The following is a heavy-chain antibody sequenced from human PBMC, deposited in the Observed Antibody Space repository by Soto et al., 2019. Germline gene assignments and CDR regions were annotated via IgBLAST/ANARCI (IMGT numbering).Heavy chain of an antibody. Sequence: EVQLLESGGGLVQPGGSLRLSCAASGFMFSSYVMNWVRQAPGKGLGWVSSITDNGGSTYYADSVKGRFTISKDNSKNTLYLQMNSLRADDTAVYYCAKDICVPSSCYNDYWGQGTLVTVSP. J-gene: IGHJ4*02. D-gene: IGHD2-15*01. V-gene: IGHV3-23*01. CDR2: ITDNGGST. CDR3: AKDICVPSSCYNDY. CDR1: GFMFSSYV.